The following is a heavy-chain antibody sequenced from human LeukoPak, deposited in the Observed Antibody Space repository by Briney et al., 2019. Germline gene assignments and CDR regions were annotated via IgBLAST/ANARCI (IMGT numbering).Heavy chain of an antibody. CDR1: GLTVSRNY. Sequence: GGSLRLSCAASGLTVSRNYMSWVRQAPGKGLEWVAVIWYDGSNKYYADSVKGRFTISRDNAKNTLYLQMNSLRAEDTAVYYCARDGIAAVDFDYWGQGILVTVSS. CDR2: IWYDGSNK. J-gene: IGHJ4*02. CDR3: ARDGIAAVDFDY. D-gene: IGHD6-13*01. V-gene: IGHV3-33*07.